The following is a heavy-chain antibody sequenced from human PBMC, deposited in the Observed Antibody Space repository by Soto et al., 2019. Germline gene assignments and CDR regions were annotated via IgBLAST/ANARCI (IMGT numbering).Heavy chain of an antibody. V-gene: IGHV4-4*07. CDR2: IYTSGGT. CDR3: ARIAVAGTDFDY. J-gene: IGHJ4*02. CDR1: GGSISSYY. D-gene: IGHD6-19*01. Sequence: SETLSLTCTVSGGSISSYYWSWIRQPAGKGLEWIGRIYTSGGTNYNPSLKSRVTMSVDTSKNQFSLKLSSVTAADTAVYYCARIAVAGTDFDYWGQGTLVTVSS.